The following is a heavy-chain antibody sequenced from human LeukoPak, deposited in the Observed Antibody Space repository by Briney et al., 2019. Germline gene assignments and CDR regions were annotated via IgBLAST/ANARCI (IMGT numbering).Heavy chain of an antibody. J-gene: IGHJ3*02. CDR1: GYTFANYG. CDR2: ISAYHGIT. D-gene: IGHD2-2*01. Sequence: GASVKVSCKASGYTFANYGITWVRQAPGQGVEWMGWISAYHGITNYAQKLQGRVTMTTDTSTSTAYMELRRLRSDDTAVFYCARDLGLYCSTTSCQDAFDIWGQGTMVTVSS. CDR3: ARDLGLYCSTTSCQDAFDI. V-gene: IGHV1-18*01.